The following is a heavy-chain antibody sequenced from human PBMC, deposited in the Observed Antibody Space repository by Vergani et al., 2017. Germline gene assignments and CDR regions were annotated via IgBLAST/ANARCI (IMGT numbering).Heavy chain of an antibody. CDR1: GFTFDDYA. CDR3: AKETHYDSSGYYYAVIFFDY. V-gene: IGHV3-9*01. D-gene: IGHD3-22*01. J-gene: IGHJ4*02. CDR2: ISWNSGSI. Sequence: EVQLVESGGGLVQPGRSLRLSCAASGFTFDDYAMHWVRQAPGKGLEWVSGISWNSGSIGYADSVKGRFTISRDNAKNSLYLQMNSLRAEDTALYYCAKETHYDSSGYYYAVIFFDYWGQGTLVTVSS.